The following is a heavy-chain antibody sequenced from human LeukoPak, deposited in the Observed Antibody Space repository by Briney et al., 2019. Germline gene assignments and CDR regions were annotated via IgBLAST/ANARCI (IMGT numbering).Heavy chain of an antibody. CDR3: ARAFGRGYSYSYGVY. V-gene: IGHV1-69*13. CDR2: IIPIFGTA. CDR1: GGTFSSYA. D-gene: IGHD5-18*01. Sequence: GASVKVSCKASGGTFSSYAISWVRHAPGQGLEWMGGIIPIFGTANYAQKFQGRVTITADESTSTAYMELSSLRSEDTAVYYCARAFGRGYSYSYGVYGGQGTLVTVSS. J-gene: IGHJ4*02.